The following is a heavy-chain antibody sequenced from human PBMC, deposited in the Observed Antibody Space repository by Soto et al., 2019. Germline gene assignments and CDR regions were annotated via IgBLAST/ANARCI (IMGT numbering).Heavy chain of an antibody. CDR1: GGSISSGDYY. Sequence: PSGSLSLTCTVSGGSISSGDYYWSWIRQPPGKGLEWIGYIYYSGSTYYNPSLKSRVTISVDTSKNQFSLKLSSVTAADTAVYYCARYYYDSSGYYYEDYWGQGTLVTVSS. CDR2: IYYSGST. D-gene: IGHD3-22*01. J-gene: IGHJ4*02. CDR3: ARYYYDSSGYYYEDY. V-gene: IGHV4-30-4*01.